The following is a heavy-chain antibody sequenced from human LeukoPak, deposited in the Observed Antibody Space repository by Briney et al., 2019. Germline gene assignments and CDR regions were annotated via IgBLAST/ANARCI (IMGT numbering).Heavy chain of an antibody. V-gene: IGHV1-18*01. D-gene: IGHD3-22*01. Sequence: GASVKVSCKASGYTFTSYGISWVRQAPGQGLEWMGWISAYSGNTNYAQKLQGRVTMTTDTSTSTAYMELRSLRSDDTAVYYCARAPTETYYYDSSGYYGTHFDIWGQGTMVTVSS. CDR2: ISAYSGNT. J-gene: IGHJ3*02. CDR1: GYTFTSYG. CDR3: ARAPTETYYYDSSGYYGTHFDI.